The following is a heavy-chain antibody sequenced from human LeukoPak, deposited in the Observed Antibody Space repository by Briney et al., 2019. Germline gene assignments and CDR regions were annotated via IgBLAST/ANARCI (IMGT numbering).Heavy chain of an antibody. CDR2: IHYSGAT. Sequence: PSETLSLTCTVSSGSISGDYWSWIRQHPGKGLEWIGYIHYSGATNYSPSLNSRVTISIDTSKNQFSLNLRSVTAADTAVYYCATLRGSSSAVFDYWGQGTLVTVSS. CDR3: ATLRGSSSAVFDY. D-gene: IGHD2-2*01. J-gene: IGHJ4*02. V-gene: IGHV4-59*08. CDR1: SGSISGDY.